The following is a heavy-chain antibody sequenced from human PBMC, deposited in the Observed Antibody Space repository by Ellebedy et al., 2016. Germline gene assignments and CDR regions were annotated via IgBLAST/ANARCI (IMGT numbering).Heavy chain of an antibody. J-gene: IGHJ6*03. CDR1: GGTFSSYA. CDR3: ARKVGDYSYYYYYMDV. CDR2: IIPIFGTA. V-gene: IGHV1-69*13. D-gene: IGHD4-11*01. Sequence: SVKVSXXASGGTFSSYAISWVRQAPGQGLEWMGGIIPIFGTANYAQKFQGRVTITADESTSTAYMELSSLRSEDTAVYYCARKVGDYSYYYYYMDVWGKGTTVTVSS.